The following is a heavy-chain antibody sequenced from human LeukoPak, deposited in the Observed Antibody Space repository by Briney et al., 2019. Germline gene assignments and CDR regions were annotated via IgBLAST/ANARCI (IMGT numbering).Heavy chain of an antibody. Sequence: GGSLRLSCAASGFTFSDHYMDWVRQAPGKGLEWAGRSINKAYSYTTEYAASVKGRFTISRDDSKNSLYLQMDGLKTEDTAVYYCARAGRSGSYGYFDSWGQGTLVTVSS. CDR3: ARAGRSGSYGYFDS. CDR2: SINKAYSYTT. J-gene: IGHJ4*02. CDR1: GFTFSDHY. V-gene: IGHV3-72*01. D-gene: IGHD1-26*01.